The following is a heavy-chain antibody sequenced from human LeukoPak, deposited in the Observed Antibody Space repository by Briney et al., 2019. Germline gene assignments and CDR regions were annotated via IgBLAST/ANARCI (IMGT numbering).Heavy chain of an antibody. CDR1: GYTFTSYD. V-gene: IGHV1-8*01. J-gene: IGHJ4*02. Sequence: ASVKVSCKASGYTFTSYDINWVRQATGQGLEWMGWMNPNSGNTGYAQKFQGRVSMTRNNYISTAYMELSSLRSEDTAVYYCARAAGSGYEEDYWGQGTLVTVSS. D-gene: IGHD5-12*01. CDR2: MNPNSGNT. CDR3: ARAAGSGYEEDY.